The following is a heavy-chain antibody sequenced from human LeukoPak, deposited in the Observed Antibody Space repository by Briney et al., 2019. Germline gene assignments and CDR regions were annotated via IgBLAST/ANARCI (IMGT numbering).Heavy chain of an antibody. D-gene: IGHD6-13*01. Sequence: ASVKVSCKASGYTFTSYAMNWVRQAPGQGLEWMGWINTNTGNPTYAQGFTGWFVFSLDTSVSTAYLQISSLKAEDTAVYYCARDVRGGSYSSSPFDYWGQGTGLTDYWGQGTLVTVSS. V-gene: IGHV7-4-1*02. CDR3: ARDVRGGSYSSSPFDYWGQGTGLTDY. CDR1: GYTFTSYA. J-gene: IGHJ4*02. CDR2: INTNTGNP.